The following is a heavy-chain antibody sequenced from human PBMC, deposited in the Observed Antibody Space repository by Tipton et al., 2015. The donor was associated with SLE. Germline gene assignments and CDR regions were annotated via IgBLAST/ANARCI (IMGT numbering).Heavy chain of an antibody. CDR2: ISYDGTNE. Sequence: SLRFSCEASGFTFSSYGMHWVRQAPGKGLEWVALISYDGTNEDYVDSVKGRFTISRDTSKKTLYLQMNSLRAEDTAVYYCAGGAAAVFDSWGQGTLVTVSS. D-gene: IGHD6-13*01. CDR1: GFTFSSYG. V-gene: IGHV3-30*03. CDR3: AGGAAAVFDS. J-gene: IGHJ4*02.